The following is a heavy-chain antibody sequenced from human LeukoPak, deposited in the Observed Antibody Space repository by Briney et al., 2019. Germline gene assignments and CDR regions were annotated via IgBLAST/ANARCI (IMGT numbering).Heavy chain of an antibody. CDR3: ARHYLYGDPPALYI. J-gene: IGHJ3*02. V-gene: IGHV4-59*08. D-gene: IGHD2-21*02. CDR2: MYSRGST. CDR1: GGSISSYS. Sequence: PSETLSLTCAVSGGSISSYSWSWVRQPPGKGLEWIGYMYSRGSTNDNPSLKSRVTISRDTSKNQLSLRVTSVTAADTAMYYCARHYLYGDPPALYIWGEGRMVTVSA.